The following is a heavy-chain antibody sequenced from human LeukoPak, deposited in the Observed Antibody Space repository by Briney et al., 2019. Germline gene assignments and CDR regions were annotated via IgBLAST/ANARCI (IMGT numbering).Heavy chain of an antibody. CDR2: INSDGSST. V-gene: IGHV3-74*01. Sequence: GGSLRLSCAASGFTFSSYWMHWVRQAPGKGLVWVSWINSDGSSTRYAASVKGRFTISRDNDKNTLYLQVNSLGAEDTAVCYCARDRIRGDYWGQGTLVNVSS. CDR3: ARDRIRGDY. CDR1: GFTFSSYW. D-gene: IGHD1-14*01. J-gene: IGHJ4*02.